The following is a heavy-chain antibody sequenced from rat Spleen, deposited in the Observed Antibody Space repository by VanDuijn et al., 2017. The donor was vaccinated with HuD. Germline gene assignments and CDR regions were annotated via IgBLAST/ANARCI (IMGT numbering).Heavy chain of an antibody. V-gene: IGHV5-29*01. J-gene: IGHJ2*01. Sequence: EVQLVESDGGLVQPGRSLKLSCAASGFTFSNYDMAWVRQAPTRGLEWVATIIYDGSSTYYPDSVKGRFTISRDNAKSTLYLQMNSLRSEDTATYYCTRDRDTIAAISPFLDYWGQGVMVTVSS. D-gene: IGHD1-2*01. CDR3: TRDRDTIAAISPFLDY. CDR1: GFTFSNYD. CDR2: IIYDGSST.